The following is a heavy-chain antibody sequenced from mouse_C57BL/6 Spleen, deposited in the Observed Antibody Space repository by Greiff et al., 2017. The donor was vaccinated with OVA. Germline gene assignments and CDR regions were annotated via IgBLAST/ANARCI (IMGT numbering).Heavy chain of an antibody. CDR3: ARSGYDYALDY. D-gene: IGHD2-4*01. V-gene: IGHV1-52*01. Sequence: QVQLQQPGAELVRPGSSVKLSCKASGYTFTSYWMHWVKQRPIQGLEWIGNIDPSDSETHYNQKFKDKATLTVDKSSSTAYMQLSSLTSEDSAVYYCARSGYDYALDYWGQGTTLTVSS. J-gene: IGHJ2*01. CDR2: IDPSDSET. CDR1: GYTFTSYW.